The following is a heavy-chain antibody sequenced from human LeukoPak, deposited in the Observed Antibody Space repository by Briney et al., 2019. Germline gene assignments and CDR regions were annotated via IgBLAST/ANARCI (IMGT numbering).Heavy chain of an antibody. D-gene: IGHD4-11*01. CDR1: GFTFSSYA. CDR3: GTYSINNAREFQY. Sequence: GGSLRLSCAASGFTFSSYAMHWVRQAPGKGLEWVAVILFGGSNKYYADSVKGRFTISRDNSKNTLYLEMNNLRAEDTAVYYCGTYSINNAREFQYWGQGTLVTVPS. V-gene: IGHV3-30*04. CDR2: ILFGGSNK. J-gene: IGHJ1*01.